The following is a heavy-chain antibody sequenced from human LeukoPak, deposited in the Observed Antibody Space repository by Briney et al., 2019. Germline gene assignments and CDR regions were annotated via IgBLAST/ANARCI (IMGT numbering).Heavy chain of an antibody. CDR1: GGSISSYY. V-gene: IGHV4-59*01. Sequence: SETLSLTCTVSGGSISSYYWSWIRQPPGKGLEWIGYIYYSGSTSYNPSLKSRVTISVDTSKNQFSLKLSSVAAADTAVYYCAREGPYERYFDYWGQGTLVTVSS. D-gene: IGHD5-12*01. J-gene: IGHJ4*02. CDR3: AREGPYERYFDY. CDR2: IYYSGST.